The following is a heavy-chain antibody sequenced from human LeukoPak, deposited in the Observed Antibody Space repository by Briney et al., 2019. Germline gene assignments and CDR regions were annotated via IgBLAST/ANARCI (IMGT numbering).Heavy chain of an antibody. J-gene: IGHJ3*02. Sequence: GGSLRLSCAASGFTFSSYSMNWVRQAPGKGLEWVSSISSSSSYIYYADSVKGRFTISRDNAKNSLYLQMNSLRAEDTAVYYCARDMRLRAFDIWGQGTMVTVTS. CDR2: ISSSSSYI. CDR1: GFTFSSYS. V-gene: IGHV3-21*01. D-gene: IGHD2-2*01. CDR3: ARDMRLRAFDI.